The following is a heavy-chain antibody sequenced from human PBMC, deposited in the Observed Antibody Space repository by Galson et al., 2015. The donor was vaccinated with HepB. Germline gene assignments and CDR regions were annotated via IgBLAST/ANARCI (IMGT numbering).Heavy chain of an antibody. CDR1: GFTFSDYY. J-gene: IGHJ6*03. V-gene: IGHV3-11*01. Sequence: SLRLSCAASGFTFSDYYMSWIRQAPGKGLEWVSYISSSGSTIYYADSVKGRFTISRDNAKNSLYLQMNSLRAEDTAVYYCARVPIPLSGHRYYYYYMDVWGKGTTVTVSS. D-gene: IGHD3-9*01. CDR2: ISSSGSTI. CDR3: ARVPIPLSGHRYYYYYMDV.